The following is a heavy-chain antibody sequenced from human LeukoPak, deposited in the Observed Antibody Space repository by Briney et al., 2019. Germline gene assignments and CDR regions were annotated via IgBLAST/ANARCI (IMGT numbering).Heavy chain of an antibody. CDR3: ARALGENWNDSPLAAFDI. CDR1: GFTFSSYW. D-gene: IGHD1-1*01. J-gene: IGHJ3*02. V-gene: IGHV3-7*01. CDR2: IKPDGSEK. Sequence: PGGSLRLSCAASGFTFSSYWMSWVRQAPGKGLEWVANIKPDGSEKYYEDSVEGRFTISRDNAKNSLYLQMNSLRAEDTAVYYCARALGENWNDSPLAAFDIWGQGTMVTVSS.